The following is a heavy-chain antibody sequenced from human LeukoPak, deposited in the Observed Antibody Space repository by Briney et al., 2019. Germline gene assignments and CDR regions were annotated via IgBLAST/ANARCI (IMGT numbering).Heavy chain of an antibody. CDR2: IKQDGSEK. Sequence: GGSLRLSCAASGFTFSSYWMSWVRQAPGKGLEWVANIKQDGSEKYYVDSVKGRFTISRDNARNSLYLQMNSLRAEDTAVYYCARARTRYSGSYGGAFDIWGQGTMVTVSS. D-gene: IGHD1-26*01. V-gene: IGHV3-7*01. CDR1: GFTFSSYW. J-gene: IGHJ3*02. CDR3: ARARTRYSGSYGGAFDI.